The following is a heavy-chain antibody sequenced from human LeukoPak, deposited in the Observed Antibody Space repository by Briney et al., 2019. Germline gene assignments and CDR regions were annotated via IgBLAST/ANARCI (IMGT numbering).Heavy chain of an antibody. CDR3: ARLVSSSGTVDY. CDR2: IYYSGST. Sequence: SETLSLTCTVSGGSISSYYWSWIRQPPGKGLEWIGYIYYSGSTNYNPSLKSRVTISVDTSKNQFSLKLSSVTAADTAVYYCARLVSSSGTVDYWGQGTLVTASS. V-gene: IGHV4-59*08. D-gene: IGHD6-25*01. J-gene: IGHJ4*02. CDR1: GGSISSYY.